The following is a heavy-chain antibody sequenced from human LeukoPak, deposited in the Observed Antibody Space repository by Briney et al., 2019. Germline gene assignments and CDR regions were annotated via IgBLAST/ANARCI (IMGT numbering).Heavy chain of an antibody. J-gene: IGHJ4*02. Sequence: GGSLRLSCAASGFTFSSYSMNWVRQAPGKGLEWVANIKQDGSEKYYVDSVKGRFTISRDNAKNSLYLQMNSLRAEDTAVYYCARGPLAGDILTGYYYWGQGTLVTVSS. CDR3: ARGPLAGDILTGYYY. V-gene: IGHV3-7*01. CDR2: IKQDGSEK. CDR1: GFTFSSYS. D-gene: IGHD3-9*01.